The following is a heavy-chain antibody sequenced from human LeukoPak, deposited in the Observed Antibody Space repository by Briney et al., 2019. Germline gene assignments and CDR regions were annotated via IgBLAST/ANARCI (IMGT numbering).Heavy chain of an antibody. J-gene: IGHJ5*02. Sequence: PSETLSLTCAVYGGSFSGYYWSRIRQPPGKGLEWIGDVNHSGSTNYNPSLKSRVTISVDTSKNQFSLKLSSVTAADTAVYHCARVLSIVVVPGATFWFDPWGQGTLVTVSS. D-gene: IGHD2-2*01. CDR3: ARVLSIVVVPGATFWFDP. V-gene: IGHV4-34*01. CDR2: VNHSGST. CDR1: GGSFSGYY.